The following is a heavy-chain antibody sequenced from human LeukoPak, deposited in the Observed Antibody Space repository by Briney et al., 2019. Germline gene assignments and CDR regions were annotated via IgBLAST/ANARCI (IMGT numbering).Heavy chain of an antibody. CDR1: GGSISSGGYY. Sequence: PSETLSLTCAVSGGSISSGGYYWSWIRQHPGTGLEWIGYIYYSGSTYYNPSLKSRVTISVDTSKNQFSLKLSSVTAADTAVYYCARRRVTIFGVVNYYFDYWGQGTLVTVSS. CDR3: ARRRVTIFGVVNYYFDY. J-gene: IGHJ4*02. CDR2: IYYSGST. V-gene: IGHV4-31*11. D-gene: IGHD3-3*01.